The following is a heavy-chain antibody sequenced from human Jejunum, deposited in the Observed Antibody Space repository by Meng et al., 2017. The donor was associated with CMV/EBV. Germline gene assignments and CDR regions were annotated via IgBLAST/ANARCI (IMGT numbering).Heavy chain of an antibody. V-gene: IGHV7-4-1*02. D-gene: IGHD3-10*01. CDR3: ARGSFGTSGSYYFEY. CDR2: IKTNTGNP. J-gene: IGHJ4*01. CDR1: GYTTTSSA. Sequence: GYTTTSSAMKWVRQDTGQGLEWMGWIKTNTGNPTYAQGFKGRFVFSLDTSVSTAYLQISSLQAEDTAVYYCARGSFGTSGSYYFEYWGHGTLVTVSS.